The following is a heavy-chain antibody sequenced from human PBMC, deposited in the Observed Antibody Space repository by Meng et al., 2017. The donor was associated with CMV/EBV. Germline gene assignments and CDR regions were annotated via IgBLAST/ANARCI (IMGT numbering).Heavy chain of an antibody. Sequence: LSLTCAVYGGSFSGYYWSWIRQPPGKGLEWVSGISWNSGSIGYADSVKGRFTISRDNAKNSLYLQMNSLRAEDTALYYCAKGSYHDYWGQGTLVTVSS. V-gene: IGHV3-9*01. CDR2: ISWNSGSI. J-gene: IGHJ4*02. CDR3: AKGSYHDY. CDR1: GGSFSGYY. D-gene: IGHD1-26*01.